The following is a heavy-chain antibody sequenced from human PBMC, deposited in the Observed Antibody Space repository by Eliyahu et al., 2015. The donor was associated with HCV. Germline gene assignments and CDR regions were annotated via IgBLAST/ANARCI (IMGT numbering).Heavy chain of an antibody. CDR3: AHHSSSWLLFDY. CDR1: GFSLSTSGVG. D-gene: IGHD6-13*01. J-gene: IGHJ4*02. Sequence: QITLKESGPTLVKPTQTLTLTCTFSGFSLSTSGVGVGWIRQXPGKALEWLALIYWDDDKRYSPSLKSRLTITKDTSKNQVVLTMTNMDPVDTATYYCAHHSSSWLLFDYWGQGTLVTVSS. V-gene: IGHV2-5*02. CDR2: IYWDDDK.